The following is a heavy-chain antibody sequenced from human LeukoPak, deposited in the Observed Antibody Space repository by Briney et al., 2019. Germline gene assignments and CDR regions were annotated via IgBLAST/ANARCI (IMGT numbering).Heavy chain of an antibody. CDR2: IYTSGST. CDR1: GGSISSGSYY. Sequence: SQTLSLTCTVSGGSISSGSYYWSWIRQPAGKGLEWIGRIYTSGSTNYNPSLKSRVTISVDTSKNQFSLKLSSVTAADTAVYYCARDPYSEWELLDDAFDIWGQGTMVTVSS. J-gene: IGHJ3*02. V-gene: IGHV4-61*02. D-gene: IGHD1-26*01. CDR3: ARDPYSEWELLDDAFDI.